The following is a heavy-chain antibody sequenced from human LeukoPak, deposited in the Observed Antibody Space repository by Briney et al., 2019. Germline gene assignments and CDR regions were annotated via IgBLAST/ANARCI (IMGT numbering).Heavy chain of an antibody. Sequence: ASVKVSCKASGYTFTGYYMHWVRQAPGQGLEWMGWINPNSGGTNYAQKFQGRVTMTRDTSISTAYMELSRLRSDDTAVYYCARGGDGWFGELLFGDYWGQGTLVTVSS. CDR1: GYTFTGYY. CDR2: INPNSGGT. V-gene: IGHV1-2*02. D-gene: IGHD3-10*01. CDR3: ARGGDGWFGELLFGDY. J-gene: IGHJ4*02.